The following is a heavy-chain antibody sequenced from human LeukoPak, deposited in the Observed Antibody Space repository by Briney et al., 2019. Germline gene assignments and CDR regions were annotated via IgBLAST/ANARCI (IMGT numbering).Heavy chain of an antibody. D-gene: IGHD6-19*01. CDR2: INPSGGST. CDR3: ARLISVAENHRVFDY. CDR1: GYTFTSYY. V-gene: IGHV1-46*01. J-gene: IGHJ4*02. Sequence: ASVKVSCKASGYTFTSYYMHWVRQAPGQGLEWMGIINPSGGSTSYAQKFQGRVTMTRDTSTSTVYMELSSLRSEDTAVYYCARLISVAENHRVFDYWGQGTLVTVSS.